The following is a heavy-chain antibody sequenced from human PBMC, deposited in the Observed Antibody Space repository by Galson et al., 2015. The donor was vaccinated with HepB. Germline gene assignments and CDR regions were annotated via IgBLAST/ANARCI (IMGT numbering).Heavy chain of an antibody. CDR3: ARVVRGGASYFDY. Sequence: SVKVSCKASGYAFSKYTINWVRQAPGQRPEWMGWSSGYNGDTYYEQKFQGRVTLTTDTSTNTAYMALRSLRSDDTAVYYCARVVRGGASYFDYWGQGTLVTASS. J-gene: IGHJ4*02. V-gene: IGHV1-18*01. CDR2: SSGYNGDT. CDR1: GYAFSKYT. D-gene: IGHD4-23*01.